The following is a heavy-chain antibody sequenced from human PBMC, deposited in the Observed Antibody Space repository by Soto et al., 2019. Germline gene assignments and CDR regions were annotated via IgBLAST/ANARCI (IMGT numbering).Heavy chain of an antibody. CDR1: GYTFTSYG. CDR3: ARAEQIRIAAAGRGRAFDY. Sequence: QVQLVQSGAEVKKPGASVKVSCKASGYTFTSYGISWVRQAPGQGLEWMGWISAYNGNTNYAQKLQGRGTMTTDTSTSTAYMELRSLRSDDTAVYYCARAEQIRIAAAGRGRAFDYWGQGTLVTVSS. CDR2: ISAYNGNT. J-gene: IGHJ4*02. V-gene: IGHV1-18*04. D-gene: IGHD6-13*01.